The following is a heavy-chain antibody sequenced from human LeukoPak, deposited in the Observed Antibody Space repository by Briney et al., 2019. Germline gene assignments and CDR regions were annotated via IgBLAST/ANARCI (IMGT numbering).Heavy chain of an antibody. CDR3: AKVAQSSAYYPNWFDP. CDR1: GFTFSSYA. D-gene: IGHD3-22*01. J-gene: IGHJ5*02. Sequence: GGSLRLFCAASGFTFSSYAMSWVRQATGKGLEWVSVISGSGGSTHYADSVKGRLTISRDNSKNTLYLQMNSLRAEDTAVYYCAKVAQSSAYYPNWFDPWGQGTLVTVSS. CDR2: ISGSGGST. V-gene: IGHV3-23*01.